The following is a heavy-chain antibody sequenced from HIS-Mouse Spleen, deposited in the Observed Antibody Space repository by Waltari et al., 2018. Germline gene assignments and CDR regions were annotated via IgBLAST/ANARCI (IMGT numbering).Heavy chain of an antibody. V-gene: IGHV4-39*07. J-gene: IGHJ2*01. CDR3: AREIPYSSSWYDWYFDL. Sequence: QLQLQESGPGLVKPSATLSLTCTVSVASISSSSSYWGWIRQPPGKGLEWIGSIYYSGSTYYNQSLKSRVTISVDTSKNQFSLKLSSVTAADTAVYYCAREIPYSSSWYDWYFDLWGRGTLVTVSS. CDR1: VASISSSSSY. D-gene: IGHD6-13*01. CDR2: IYYSGST.